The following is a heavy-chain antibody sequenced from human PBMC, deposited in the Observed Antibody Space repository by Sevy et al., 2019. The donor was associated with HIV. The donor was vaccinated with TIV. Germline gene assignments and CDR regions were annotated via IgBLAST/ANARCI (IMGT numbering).Heavy chain of an antibody. CDR1: GFTFSNAW. D-gene: IGHD2-21*02. V-gene: IGHV3-15*01. CDR2: IKSKTDGGTT. Sequence: GGSLRLSCAASGFTFSNAWMSWVRQAPGKGLEWVGRIKSKTDGGTTDYNAPVKGRFTISRDDSKNTLYMQMNSLKTEDTAMYYCTTGGGNSECGYYFDYWGHGILVTVSS. J-gene: IGHJ4*01. CDR3: TTGGGNSECGYYFDY.